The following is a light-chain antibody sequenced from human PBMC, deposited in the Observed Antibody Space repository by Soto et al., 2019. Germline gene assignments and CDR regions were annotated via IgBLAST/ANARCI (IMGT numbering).Light chain of an antibody. J-gene: IGKJ1*01. CDR1: QSVSTY. CDR3: QQRFRALT. CDR2: DAS. V-gene: IGKV3-11*01. Sequence: IVLTQSPATLSLSPGERATLSCRASQSVSTYVSWYQQKPGLPPRLLIYDASNRATGVPARFSGSGSGTDFTLTISSLVPEDFAVYYCQQRFRALTFGQGTKVDVK.